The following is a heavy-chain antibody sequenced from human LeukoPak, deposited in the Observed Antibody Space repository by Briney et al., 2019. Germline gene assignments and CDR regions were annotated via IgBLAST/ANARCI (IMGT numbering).Heavy chain of an antibody. V-gene: IGHV3-33*01. J-gene: IGHJ5*02. D-gene: IGHD5-18*01. Sequence: PGGSLRLSCAASEFTFSSYGMHWVRQAPGKGLEWVAVIWYDGSNKYYADSVKGRFTISRDYSKNTLYLQMNSLRAEDTAVYYCARDRWYSYGPIWFDPWGQGTLVTVSS. CDR1: EFTFSSYG. CDR3: ARDRWYSYGPIWFDP. CDR2: IWYDGSNK.